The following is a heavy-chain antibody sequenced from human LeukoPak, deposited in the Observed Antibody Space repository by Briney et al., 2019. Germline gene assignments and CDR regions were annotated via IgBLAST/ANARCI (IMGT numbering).Heavy chain of an antibody. D-gene: IGHD2-15*01. CDR2: ISGYNGNT. Sequence: ASVKVSCKASGDTFTTYGITWVRQAPGQGLEWTGWISGYNGNTEYTQKFQGRVAMTRDTSTSTAYMELRSLRSDDTAVYYCARGLSCSGNTCYAAHFDSWGQGTLVTVSS. J-gene: IGHJ4*02. V-gene: IGHV1-18*01. CDR1: GDTFTTYG. CDR3: ARGLSCSGNTCYAAHFDS.